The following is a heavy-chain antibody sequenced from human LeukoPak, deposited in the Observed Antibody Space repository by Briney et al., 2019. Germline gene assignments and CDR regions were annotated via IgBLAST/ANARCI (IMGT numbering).Heavy chain of an antibody. CDR2: IIHSGST. Sequence: SETLSLTCAVYGGSFSAYSWNWIRQPPGKGLEWIEEIIHSGSTNYNPSLNSRVTISRDTSKKQFSLKLSSVTAADTAMYYCAIRDFWGQGTLVTVSS. CDR3: AIRDF. CDR1: GGSFSAYS. V-gene: IGHV4-34*12. J-gene: IGHJ4*02.